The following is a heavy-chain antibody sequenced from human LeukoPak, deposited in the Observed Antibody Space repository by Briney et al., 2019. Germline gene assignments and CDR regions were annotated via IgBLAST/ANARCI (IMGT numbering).Heavy chain of an antibody. Sequence: PGGSLRLSCAASGFTFSSYSMNWVRQAPGKGLEWVSYISSSSSTIYYADSVKGRFTISRDNSKNTLYLQMNSLRAEDTAVYYCAKDGRMWRSSTTADYWGQGTLVTVSS. V-gene: IGHV3-48*01. CDR1: GFTFSSYS. CDR3: AKDGRMWRSSTTADY. CDR2: ISSSSSTI. J-gene: IGHJ4*02. D-gene: IGHD2-2*01.